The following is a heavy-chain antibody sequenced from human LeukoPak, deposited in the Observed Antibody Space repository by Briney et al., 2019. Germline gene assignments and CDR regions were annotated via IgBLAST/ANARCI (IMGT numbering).Heavy chain of an antibody. V-gene: IGHV3-48*02. Sequence: QPGGSLRLSCAASGFTFSSYSMNWVRQAPGKGLEWVSYISSSSSTIYYADSVKGRFTISRDNAKNSLYLQMNSLRDEDTAVYYCARDLLSLADYYYYGMDVWGQGTTVTVSS. CDR2: ISSSSSTI. D-gene: IGHD2-15*01. CDR3: ARDLLSLADYYYYGMDV. J-gene: IGHJ6*02. CDR1: GFTFSSYS.